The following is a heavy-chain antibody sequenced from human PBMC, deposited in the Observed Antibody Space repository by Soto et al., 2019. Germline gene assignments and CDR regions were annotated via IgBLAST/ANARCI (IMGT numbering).Heavy chain of an antibody. V-gene: IGHV4-30-2*01. CDR1: NGSVSSGTYS. CDR3: ARGHYYYGMDV. J-gene: IGHJ6*02. CDR2: IYYGGTT. Sequence: SETLSLTCTVSNGSVSSGTYSWSWVRQPPGEGLEWIGYIYYGGTTYYTPSLKSRLTMSMDRANDHFSLNLTSVTAADTAVYFCARGHYYYGMDVWGQGITVTVSS.